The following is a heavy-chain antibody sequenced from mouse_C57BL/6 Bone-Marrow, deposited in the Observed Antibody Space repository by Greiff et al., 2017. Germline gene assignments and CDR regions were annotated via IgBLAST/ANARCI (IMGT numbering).Heavy chain of an antibody. CDR3: ARGSGNYWFAY. V-gene: IGHV1-18*01. CDR1: GYKFTDYN. D-gene: IGHD2-1*01. CDR2: INPNNGGT. Sequence: LMEPGASVKIPCKASGYKFTDYNMDWVKQSHGKSLEWIGDINPNNGGTIYNQKFKGKATLTVDKSSSTAYMELRSLTSEDAAVYYCARGSGNYWFAYWGQGTLGTVSA. J-gene: IGHJ3*01.